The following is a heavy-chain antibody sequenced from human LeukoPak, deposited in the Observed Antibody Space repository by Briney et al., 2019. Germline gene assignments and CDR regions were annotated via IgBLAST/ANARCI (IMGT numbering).Heavy chain of an antibody. V-gene: IGHV3-48*01. CDR2: ITGSGTTM. Sequence: GGSLRLSCAASGFTFSTYSMKWVRQAPGKGLEWISYITGSGTTMYYAVSVKGRFTISRDNAKNTLFLQMNSLRAEDTAVYYCASNPQYCGGGCFFYWGQGTLVTVSS. CDR1: GFTFSTYS. J-gene: IGHJ4*02. CDR3: ASNPQYCGGGCFFY. D-gene: IGHD2-21*02.